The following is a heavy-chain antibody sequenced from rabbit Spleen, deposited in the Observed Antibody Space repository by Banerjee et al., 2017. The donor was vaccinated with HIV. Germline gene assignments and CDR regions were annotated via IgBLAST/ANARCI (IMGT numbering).Heavy chain of an antibody. Sequence: QSLEESGGDLVKPGASLTLTCTASGFSFSSNDHMCWVRQAPGKGLEWISCITGASSDFTYSATWAKGRFTISKTSSTTVTLQMTSLTVADTATYFCARDAATSFSSYGMDLWGQGTLVTVS. CDR3: ARDAATSFSSYGMDL. D-gene: IGHD8-1*01. V-gene: IGHV1S40*01. CDR1: GFSFSSNDH. CDR2: ITGASSDFT. J-gene: IGHJ6*01.